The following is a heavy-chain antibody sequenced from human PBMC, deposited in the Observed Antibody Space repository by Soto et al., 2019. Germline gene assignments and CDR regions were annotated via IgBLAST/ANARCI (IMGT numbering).Heavy chain of an antibody. J-gene: IGHJ6*02. Sequence: ASVKVSCKTSGYTFTSYGISWVRQAPGQGLQWMGWIAPYIGKTNYAQDLQGRVTMTTDTSTTTAYMEVRGLTSDDTAMYYCARGGSSSYYYGMDVWGQGPTVTVSS. D-gene: IGHD6-6*01. V-gene: IGHV1-18*04. CDR1: GYTFTSYG. CDR3: ARGGSSSYYYGMDV. CDR2: IAPYIGKT.